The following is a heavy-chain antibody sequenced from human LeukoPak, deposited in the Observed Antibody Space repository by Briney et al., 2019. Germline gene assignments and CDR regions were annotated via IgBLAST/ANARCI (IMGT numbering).Heavy chain of an antibody. D-gene: IGHD2-8*01. CDR1: GGSFSGYY. CDR2: INHSGST. J-gene: IGHJ4*02. CDR3: ARLSLESHLTNTLDC. V-gene: IGHV4-34*01. Sequence: PSETLSLTCAVYGGSFSGYYWSWIRQPPGKGLEWIGEINHSGSTNYNPSLKSRVTISVDTSKNQFSLKLSSVTAADTAVYYCARLSLESHLTNTLDCWGQGTLVTVSS.